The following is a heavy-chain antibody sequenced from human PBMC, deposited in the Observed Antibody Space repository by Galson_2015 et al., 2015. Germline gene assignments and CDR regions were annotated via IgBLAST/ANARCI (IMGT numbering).Heavy chain of an antibody. Sequence: SLRLSCAASGFAFSSYRMNWVRQAPGKGLEWVSFISYSSSYIYYADSVKGRFTISRDNAKSSLFLQMNSLRAEDTAVYYCARDFGGVITDTHAFDIWGQGTMVTVSS. J-gene: IGHJ3*02. CDR1: GFAFSSYR. D-gene: IGHD3-3*01. CDR3: ARDFGGVITDTHAFDI. V-gene: IGHV3-21*01. CDR2: ISYSSSYI.